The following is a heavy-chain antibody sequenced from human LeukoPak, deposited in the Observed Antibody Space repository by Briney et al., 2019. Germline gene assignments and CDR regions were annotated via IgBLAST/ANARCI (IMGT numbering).Heavy chain of an antibody. D-gene: IGHD6-6*01. V-gene: IGHV4-4*07. Sequence: TSETLSLTCTVSGGSISSYYWSWIRQPAGKGLEWIGRIYTSGSTNYNPSLKSRVTMSVDTSKNQFSLKLSSVTAADTAVYYCARACWHSSSPDYYYYYMDVWGKGTTVTVSS. CDR3: ARACWHSSSPDYYYYYMDV. J-gene: IGHJ6*03. CDR1: GGSISSYY. CDR2: IYTSGST.